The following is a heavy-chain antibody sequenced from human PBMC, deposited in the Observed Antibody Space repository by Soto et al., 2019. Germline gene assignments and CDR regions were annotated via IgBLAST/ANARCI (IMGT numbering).Heavy chain of an antibody. J-gene: IGHJ4*02. CDR1: GFSLTTSGVG. V-gene: IGHV2-5*02. CDR2: IYWDDDK. CDR3: AHRVLRTVFGLVTTTAIYFDF. D-gene: IGHD3-3*01. Sequence: QITLNESGPAQVKPRQTLTLTCTFSGFSLTTSGVGVGWIRQSPGRAPEWLALIYWDDDKRYSPSLKSRLTIPKDASMNQVVLTMADLDPADTATYYCAHRVLRTVFGLVTTTAIYFDFWGQGTPVAVSS.